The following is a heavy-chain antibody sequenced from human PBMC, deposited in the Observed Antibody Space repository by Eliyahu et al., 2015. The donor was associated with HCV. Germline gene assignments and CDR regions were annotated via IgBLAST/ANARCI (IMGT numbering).Heavy chain of an antibody. D-gene: IGHD4-17*01. CDR1: GFXFSSYG. CDR3: ARDIVPDYGPWEPGYFDL. Sequence: QVQLVESGGGVVQPGRSLRLSCAASGFXFSSYGXHWVRXAPGKGLEWVAVIWYDGSNKYYADSVKGRFTISRDNSKNTLYLQMNSLRAEDTAVYYCARDIVPDYGPWEPGYFDLWGRGTLVTVSS. V-gene: IGHV3-33*08. J-gene: IGHJ2*01. CDR2: IWYDGSNK.